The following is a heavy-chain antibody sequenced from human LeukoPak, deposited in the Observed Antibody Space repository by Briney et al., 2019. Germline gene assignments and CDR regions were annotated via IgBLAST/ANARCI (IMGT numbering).Heavy chain of an antibody. J-gene: IGHJ4*02. D-gene: IGHD1-26*01. CDR1: GFTFSSYW. Sequence: GGSLRLSCAASGFTFSSYWMHWVRQAPGKGLVWVSRINSDGSSTNYADSVKGRFTISRDNSKNTLFLQMNSLRADDTAVYFCVRDQGGSNSHWGQGALVTVSS. V-gene: IGHV3-74*01. CDR2: INSDGSST. CDR3: VRDQGGSNSH.